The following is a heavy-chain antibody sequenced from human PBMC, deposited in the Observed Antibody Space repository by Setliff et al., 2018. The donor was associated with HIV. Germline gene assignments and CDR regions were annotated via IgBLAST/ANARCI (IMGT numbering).Heavy chain of an antibody. D-gene: IGHD5-18*01. V-gene: IGHV1-69*06. CDR3: ATHGYTYGVDFDS. CDR1: GDTFGSHT. CDR2: IIPKFGAA. J-gene: IGHJ4*02. Sequence: SVKVSCKASGDTFGSHTISWVRQAPRQGPEWMGGIIPKFGAANYAQNFQGRVAITADKFTKTAYMELSSLRSDDTAVYFCATHGYTYGVDFDSWGQGTLVTVS.